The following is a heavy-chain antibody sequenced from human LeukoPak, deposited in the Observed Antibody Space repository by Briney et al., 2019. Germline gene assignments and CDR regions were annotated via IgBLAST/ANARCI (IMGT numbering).Heavy chain of an antibody. J-gene: IGHJ3*02. CDR1: GGSFSGYY. CDR3: ARLRYNWKQKAFDI. CDR2: INHSGST. Sequence: KPSETLSLTCAVYGGSFSGYYWSWIRQPPGKGLEWIGEINHSGSTNYNPSLKSRVTISVDTSKNQFSLKLSSVTAADTAVYYCARLRYNWKQKAFDIWGQGTMVTVSS. V-gene: IGHV4-34*01. D-gene: IGHD1-20*01.